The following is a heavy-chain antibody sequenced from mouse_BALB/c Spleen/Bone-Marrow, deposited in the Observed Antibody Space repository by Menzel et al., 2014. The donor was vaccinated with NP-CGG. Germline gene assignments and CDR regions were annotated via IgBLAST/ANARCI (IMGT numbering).Heavy chain of an antibody. CDR3: AMYYYGSSLFAY. J-gene: IGHJ3*01. D-gene: IGHD1-1*01. CDR1: GFNIKDTY. V-gene: IGHV14-3*02. Sequence: VYVKQSGAELVKPGASVKWSCTASGFNIKDTYMHWVKQRSEQGLEWIGRIDPANGNTKYDPKFQGKATITADTSSNTAYLRLSSLTSEDTAVYYCAMYYYGSSLFAYWGQGTLVTVSA. CDR2: IDPANGNT.